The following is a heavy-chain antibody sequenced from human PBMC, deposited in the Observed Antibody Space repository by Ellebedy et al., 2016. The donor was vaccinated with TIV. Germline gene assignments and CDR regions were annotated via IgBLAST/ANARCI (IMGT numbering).Heavy chain of an antibody. CDR1: GVPFSNYY. V-gene: IGHV4-34*01. CDR3: ARGSSTYSWFDT. CDR2: INHSGNT. Sequence: SETLSLXXAFYGVPFSNYYWTWIRQSPGEGLEWIGEINHSGNTNYNPSLRSRVTISIDMSKNQFSLKLTSVTAADTAVYYCARGSSTYSWFDTWGPGILVTVSS. J-gene: IGHJ5*02.